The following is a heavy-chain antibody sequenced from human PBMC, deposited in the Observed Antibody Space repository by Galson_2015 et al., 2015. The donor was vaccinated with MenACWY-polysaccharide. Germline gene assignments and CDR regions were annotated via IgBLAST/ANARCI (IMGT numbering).Heavy chain of an antibody. CDR1: GFSFRSYW. CDR3: VRVTGVSRTDDWSFDL. CDR2: IKQDGSEE. V-gene: IGHV3-7*01. Sequence: SLRLSCAASGFSFRSYWMSWVRQAPGKGLEWVADIKQDGSEEYYVDSVKGRFAISRDNARNSLYLQMNSLRAEDTAVYFCVRVTGVSRTDDWSFDLWGRGSQVTVSS. D-gene: IGHD1-7*01. J-gene: IGHJ2*01.